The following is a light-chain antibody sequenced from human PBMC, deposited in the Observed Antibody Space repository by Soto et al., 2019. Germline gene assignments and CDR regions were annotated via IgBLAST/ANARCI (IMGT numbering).Light chain of an antibody. CDR3: QKYDRAPRT. CDR1: PAISNY. Sequence: DIQMTQSPPSLSASVGARVTITCRASPAISNYLAWYQQKPGKVPELLIYAASTLQSGVPSRFSGSGSGTDFTLTISSLQPEDVATYYCQKYDRAPRTFGQGTKVEIK. J-gene: IGKJ1*01. V-gene: IGKV1-27*01. CDR2: AAS.